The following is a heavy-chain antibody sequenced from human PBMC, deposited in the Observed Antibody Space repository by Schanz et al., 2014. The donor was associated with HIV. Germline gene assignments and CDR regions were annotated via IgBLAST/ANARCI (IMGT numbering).Heavy chain of an antibody. D-gene: IGHD3-10*01. V-gene: IGHV3-7*01. J-gene: IGHJ4*02. CDR2: IKQDGTEM. CDR1: GVTFSNYW. Sequence: EVQLVESGGCLVQPGGSLRLSCVASGVTFSNYWMTWVRHVSGKGLEWVANIKQDGTEMYYVDSVKGRFTISRDNAKNSLYLQMSSLRVEDTAVYYCARAMLISGTGYWTGENYWGQGTLVIVSS. CDR3: ARAMLISGTGYWTGENY.